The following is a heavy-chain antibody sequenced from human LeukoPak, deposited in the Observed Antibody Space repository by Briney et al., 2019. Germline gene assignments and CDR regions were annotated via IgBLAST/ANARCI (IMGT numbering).Heavy chain of an antibody. CDR3: AKDKASSGWYYFDY. Sequence: GWSLRLSCAASGFTLSSYSMNWVRQAPGKGLEWIAYISSSSDIKYEADSVKGRFTVSRDNAKNLLFLQMNSLRAEDTAVYYCAKDKASSGWYYFDYWGHGARVTVSS. V-gene: IGHV3-48*01. CDR1: GFTLSSYS. D-gene: IGHD6-19*01. CDR2: ISSSSDIK. J-gene: IGHJ4*01.